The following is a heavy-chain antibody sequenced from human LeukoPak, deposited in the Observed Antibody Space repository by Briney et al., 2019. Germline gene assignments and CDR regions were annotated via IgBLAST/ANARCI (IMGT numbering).Heavy chain of an antibody. Sequence: GGSLRLSCAASGFTFSSYEMNWVRQGPGKGLEWFSYISSGGGTIYYADSVKGRFTISRYNAKNSLYLQMNSLRAEDTAVYYCVRDLDYWGQGTLVTVSS. V-gene: IGHV3-48*03. J-gene: IGHJ4*02. CDR3: VRDLDY. CDR1: GFTFSSYE. CDR2: ISSGGGTI.